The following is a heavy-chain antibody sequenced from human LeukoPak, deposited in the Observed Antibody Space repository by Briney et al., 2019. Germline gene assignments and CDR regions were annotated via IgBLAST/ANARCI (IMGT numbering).Heavy chain of an antibody. CDR1: GFTFSSYG. V-gene: IGHV3-30*18. J-gene: IGHJ4*02. CDR3: VKGTFDY. Sequence: GGSLRLSCAASGFTFSSYGMHWVRQAPGKGLEWVAVISYDGSNKYYADSVKGRFTISRDNSKNTLYLQMNSLRAEDTAVYYCVKGTFDYWGQGSLVTVSS. CDR2: ISYDGSNK.